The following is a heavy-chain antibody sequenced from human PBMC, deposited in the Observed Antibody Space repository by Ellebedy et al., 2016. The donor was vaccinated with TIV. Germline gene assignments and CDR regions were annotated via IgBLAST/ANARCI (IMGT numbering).Heavy chain of an antibody. V-gene: IGHV1-46*01. D-gene: IGHD5-24*01. CDR2: INPSGGST. Sequence: ASVKVSCXASGYTFTSYYMHWVRQAPGQGLEWMGIINPSGGSTSYAQKFQGRVTMTRDTSTSTAYMKLSSLRSEDTAVYYCAREPVEMATSPLDYWGQGTLVTVSS. J-gene: IGHJ4*02. CDR3: AREPVEMATSPLDY. CDR1: GYTFTSYY.